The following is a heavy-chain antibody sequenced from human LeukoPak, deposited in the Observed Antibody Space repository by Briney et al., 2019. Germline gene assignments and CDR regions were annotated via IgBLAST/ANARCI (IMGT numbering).Heavy chain of an antibody. Sequence: ASVKVSCKASGYTFSSYYMHWVRQAPGQGLEWMGIINPSGGRTNYAQKFQGRVTMTRDMSTSTVYMELSSLRSEDTAVYYCARDFWGESGYPDAFDIWGQGTMVTVSS. V-gene: IGHV1-46*01. J-gene: IGHJ3*02. CDR1: GYTFSSYY. CDR2: INPSGGRT. D-gene: IGHD3-3*01. CDR3: ARDFWGESGYPDAFDI.